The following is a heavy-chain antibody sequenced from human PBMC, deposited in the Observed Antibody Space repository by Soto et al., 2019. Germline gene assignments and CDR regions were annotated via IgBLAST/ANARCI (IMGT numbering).Heavy chain of an antibody. J-gene: IGHJ3*02. Sequence: PGGSLRLSCAASGFTFSSYVTHWVRQSPGKGLEWVAVISYDGSNKYYADSVKGRFTISRDNSKNTLYLQMNSLRAEDTAVYYCAKDGAGAARPSAFDIWGQGTMVTVSS. V-gene: IGHV3-30*18. CDR2: ISYDGSNK. CDR1: GFTFSSYV. D-gene: IGHD6-6*01. CDR3: AKDGAGAARPSAFDI.